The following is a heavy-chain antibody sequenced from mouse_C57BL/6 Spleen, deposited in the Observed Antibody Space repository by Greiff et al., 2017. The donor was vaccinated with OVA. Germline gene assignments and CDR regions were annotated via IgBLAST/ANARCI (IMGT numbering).Heavy chain of an antibody. J-gene: IGHJ2*01. D-gene: IGHD3-1*01. V-gene: IGHV14-1*01. Sequence: EVQLQQSGAELVRPGASVKLSCTASGFNIKDYYMHWVKQRPEQGLEWIGRIDPEDGDTEYAPKFQGKATMTADTSSNTAYLQLSSLTSEDTAVYYCTTRDTPGYYFDYWGQGTTLTVSS. CDR1: GFNIKDYY. CDR2: IDPEDGDT. CDR3: TTRDTPGYYFDY.